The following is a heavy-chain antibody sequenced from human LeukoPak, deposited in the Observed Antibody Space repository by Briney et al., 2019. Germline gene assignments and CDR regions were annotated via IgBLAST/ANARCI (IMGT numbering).Heavy chain of an antibody. CDR3: ARDGYCSGGSCYSDAFDI. J-gene: IGHJ3*02. D-gene: IGHD2-15*01. V-gene: IGHV3-21*01. CDR2: ISSSSSYI. Sequence: GGSLRLSCAASGFTFSSYSMNWVRQAPGKGLEWVSSISSSSSYIYYADSVKDRFTISRDNAKNSLYLQMNGLRAEDTAVYYCARDGYCSGGSCYSDAFDIWGQGTMVTVSS. CDR1: GFTFSSYS.